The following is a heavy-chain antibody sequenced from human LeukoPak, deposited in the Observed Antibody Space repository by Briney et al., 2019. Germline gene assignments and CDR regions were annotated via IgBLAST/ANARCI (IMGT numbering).Heavy chain of an antibody. Sequence: GGSLRLSCAASGFTVSSNYMSWVRQAPGKGLEWVSVIYSGGSTYYADSVKGRFTISRDNSKNTLYLQMNSLRAEDTAVYYCAREILDSYGHVDYWGQGTLVTVSS. J-gene: IGHJ4*02. V-gene: IGHV3-66*01. CDR3: AREILDSYGHVDY. CDR1: GFTVSSNY. D-gene: IGHD5-18*01. CDR2: IYSGGST.